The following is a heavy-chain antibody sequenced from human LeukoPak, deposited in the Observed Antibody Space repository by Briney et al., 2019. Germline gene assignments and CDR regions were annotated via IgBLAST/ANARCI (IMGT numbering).Heavy chain of an antibody. CDR1: GFTVSSNY. Sequence: GGSLRLSCAASGFTVSSNYMSWVRQAPGKGLEWVSVIYTGGSTYNADSVKGRFTISRDNSKNTLYLQMNSLRVEDTAVYYCARVGDYVCKDWGQGTLVTVSS. CDR3: ARVGDYVCKD. D-gene: IGHD3-16*01. J-gene: IGHJ4*02. V-gene: IGHV3-66*01. CDR2: IYTGGST.